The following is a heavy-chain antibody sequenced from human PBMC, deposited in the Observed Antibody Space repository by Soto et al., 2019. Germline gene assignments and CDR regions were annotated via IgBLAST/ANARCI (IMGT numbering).Heavy chain of an antibody. Sequence: HPGGSLRLSCAASGFTFSSYWMSWVRQAPGKGLEWVANIKQDGSEKYYVDSVKGRFTISRDNAKNSLYLQMNSLRAEDTAVYYCASTPNQNKYDFWSGSNWFDPWGQGTLVTVSS. CDR2: IKQDGSEK. CDR3: ASTPNQNKYDFWSGSNWFDP. D-gene: IGHD3-3*01. CDR1: GFTFSSYW. V-gene: IGHV3-7*01. J-gene: IGHJ5*02.